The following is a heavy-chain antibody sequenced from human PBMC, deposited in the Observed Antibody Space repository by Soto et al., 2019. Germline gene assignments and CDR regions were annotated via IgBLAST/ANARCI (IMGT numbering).Heavy chain of an antibody. CDR2: INAGNGNT. CDR3: ASYGSGSYYTAFDY. D-gene: IGHD3-10*01. J-gene: IGHJ4*02. V-gene: IGHV1-3*01. CDR1: GYTFTSYA. Sequence: ASVKVSCKASGYTFTSYAMHWVRQAPGQRLEWMGWINAGNGNTKYSQKFQGRVTITRDTSASTAYMELSSLRSEDTAVCYCASYGSGSYYTAFDYWGQGTLVTVSS.